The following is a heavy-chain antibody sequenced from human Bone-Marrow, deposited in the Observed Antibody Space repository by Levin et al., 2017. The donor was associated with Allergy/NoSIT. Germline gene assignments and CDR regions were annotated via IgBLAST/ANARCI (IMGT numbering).Heavy chain of an antibody. V-gene: IGHV1-2*06. CDR3: ARDLDYDFWSGYEPLDY. J-gene: IGHJ4*02. D-gene: IGHD3-3*01. CDR2: INPNSGGT. Sequence: ASVKVSCKASGYTFTGYYMHWVRQAPGQGLEWMGRINPNSGGTNYAQKFQGRVTMTRDTSISTAYMELSRLRSDDTAVYYCARDLDYDFWSGYEPLDYWGQGTLVTVSS. CDR1: GYTFTGYY.